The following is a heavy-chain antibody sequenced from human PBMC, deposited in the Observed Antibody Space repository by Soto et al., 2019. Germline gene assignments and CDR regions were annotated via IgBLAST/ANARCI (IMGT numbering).Heavy chain of an antibody. J-gene: IGHJ4*02. CDR3: ATIVGANDY. Sequence: PSETLSLTCTVSRASIYTYSWTWIRQPAGKGLQWIGHIYSSGSANYSPSLKSRVSMSVDSSKNQISLKLSSVTAVDTAAYYCATIVGANDYWGQGTLVTVSS. V-gene: IGHV4-4*07. CDR1: RASIYTYS. D-gene: IGHD1-26*01. CDR2: IYSSGSA.